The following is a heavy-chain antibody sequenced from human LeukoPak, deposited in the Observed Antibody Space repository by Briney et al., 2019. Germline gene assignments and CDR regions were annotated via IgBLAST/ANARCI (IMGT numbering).Heavy chain of an antibody. V-gene: IGHV4-38-2*01. J-gene: IGHJ3*02. Sequence: PSETLSLTCAVSGYSISSGYYWGWIRQPPGKGLEWIGSIYHSGSTYYNPSLKSRVTISVDTSKNQFSLKQSSVTAADTAVYYCARRGYYYDSSGYYHDAFDIWGQGTMVTVSS. CDR3: ARRGYYYDSSGYYHDAFDI. CDR1: GYSISSGYY. CDR2: IYHSGST. D-gene: IGHD3-22*01.